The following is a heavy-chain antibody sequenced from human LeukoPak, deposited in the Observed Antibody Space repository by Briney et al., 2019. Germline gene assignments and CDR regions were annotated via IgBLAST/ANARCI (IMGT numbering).Heavy chain of an antibody. V-gene: IGHV3-53*01. CDR3: ARDCYMGIVDQ. J-gene: IGHJ5*02. Sequence: PGGSLRLSCAASGFIVNTNYMSWVRQAPGRGLEWVSFIYADGNTYYADSVKGRFTISRDISKNAVFLQMNSLRVEDTSVYYCARDCYMGIVDQWGQGTRVTVSS. D-gene: IGHD2-15*01. CDR2: IYADGNT. CDR1: GFIVNTNY.